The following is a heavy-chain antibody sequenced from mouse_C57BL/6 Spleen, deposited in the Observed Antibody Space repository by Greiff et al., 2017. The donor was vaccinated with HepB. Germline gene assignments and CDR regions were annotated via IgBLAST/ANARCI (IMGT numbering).Heavy chain of an antibody. V-gene: IGHV1-81*01. CDR3: ETRGNSNCGFYAMVF. Sequence: QVQLQQSGAELARPGASVKLSCKASGYTFTSYGISWVKQRTGQGLEWIGEIYPRSGNTYYNEKFKGKATLTADKSSSTVYMELRSLTSEDSAVYFCETRGNSNCGFYAMVFGAQGLSVTVFS. CDR2: IYPRSGNT. J-gene: IGHJ4*01. D-gene: IGHD2-5*01. CDR1: GYTFTSYG.